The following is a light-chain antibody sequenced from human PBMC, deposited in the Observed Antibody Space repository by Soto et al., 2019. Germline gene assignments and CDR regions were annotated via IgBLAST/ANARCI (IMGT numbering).Light chain of an antibody. CDR1: SSNIGAGYD. CDR3: QSYDSSPLVV. CDR2: GNS. J-gene: IGLJ2*01. Sequence: QSVLTQPPSVSGAPGQRVTISCTGSSSNIGAGYDVHWYQQLPGTAPKLLIYGNSNRPSGVPDRFSGSKSGTSASLAISGLQAGDGVDYYCQSYDSSPLVVFGGGTKLTVL. V-gene: IGLV1-40*01.